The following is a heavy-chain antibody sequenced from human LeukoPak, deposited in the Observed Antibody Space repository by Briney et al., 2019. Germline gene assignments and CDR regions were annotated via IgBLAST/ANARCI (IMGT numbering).Heavy chain of an antibody. Sequence: GGSLRPSCAASGFTFSSYAMSWVRQAPGKGLEWVSAISGSGGSTYYADSVKGRFTISRDNSKNTLYLQMNSLRAEDTAVYYCAKLENYYDSSGYGMDVWGQGTTVTVSS. CDR2: ISGSGGST. D-gene: IGHD3-22*01. V-gene: IGHV3-23*01. CDR3: AKLENYYDSSGYGMDV. CDR1: GFTFSSYA. J-gene: IGHJ6*02.